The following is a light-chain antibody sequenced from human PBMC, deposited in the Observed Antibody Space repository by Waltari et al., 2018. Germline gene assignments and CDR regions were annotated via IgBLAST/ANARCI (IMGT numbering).Light chain of an antibody. Sequence: DVVMTQSPLSLPVTLGQPASISCRSSESLVHTDGNTYLNWFHQRPGRSPRRLIYKVSNRDFGVPDRFSGSGSGTDFTLKISRVEAEDVGVYYCMQGTHWPLYTFGQGTKLEIK. V-gene: IGKV2-30*02. CDR3: MQGTHWPLYT. J-gene: IGKJ2*01. CDR2: KVS. CDR1: ESLVHTDGNTY.